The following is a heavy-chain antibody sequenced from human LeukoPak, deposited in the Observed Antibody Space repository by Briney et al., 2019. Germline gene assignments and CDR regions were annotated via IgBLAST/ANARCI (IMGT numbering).Heavy chain of an antibody. V-gene: IGHV7-4-1*02. Sequence: ASVKVSCKASGYTFTNYAMNWVRQAPGQGLEWMGWINTNTGNPTYAQGITGRFVFSLDTSVSTAYLQISSLKAEDTAVYYCASRRRFGTLDYWGQGTLVTVSS. D-gene: IGHD3-10*01. CDR2: INTNTGNP. J-gene: IGHJ4*02. CDR3: ASRRRFGTLDY. CDR1: GYTFTNYA.